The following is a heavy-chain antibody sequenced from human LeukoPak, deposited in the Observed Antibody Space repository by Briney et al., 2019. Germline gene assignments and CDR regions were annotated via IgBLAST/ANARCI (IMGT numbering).Heavy chain of an antibody. V-gene: IGHV3-23*01. D-gene: IGHD2-2*01. CDR3: AKDKVLPRYCSSTSCSFFDY. J-gene: IGHJ4*02. Sequence: GGSLRLSCAASGFTFSSYGMHWVRQAPGKGLEWVSAISGSGGSTYYADSVKGRFTISSDNSKNTLYLQMNSLRAEDTAVYYCAKDKVLPRYCSSTSCSFFDYWGQGTLVTVSS. CDR2: ISGSGGST. CDR1: GFTFSSYG.